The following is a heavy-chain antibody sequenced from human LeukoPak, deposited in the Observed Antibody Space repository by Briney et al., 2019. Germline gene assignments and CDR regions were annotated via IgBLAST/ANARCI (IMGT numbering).Heavy chain of an antibody. CDR2: INHSGST. D-gene: IGHD3-10*01. CDR1: GGSISSYY. J-gene: IGHJ3*02. Sequence: SETLSLTCTVSGGSISSYYWSWIRQPPGKGLEWIGEINHSGSTNYNPSLKSRVTISVDTSKNQFSLKLSSVTAADTAVYYCARPRRNYYGSGSVHLGAFDIWGQGTMVTVSS. V-gene: IGHV4-34*01. CDR3: ARPRRNYYGSGSVHLGAFDI.